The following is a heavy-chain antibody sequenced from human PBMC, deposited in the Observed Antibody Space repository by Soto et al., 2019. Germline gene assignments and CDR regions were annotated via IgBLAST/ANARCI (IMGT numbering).Heavy chain of an antibody. CDR3: AREVITGTIDAYYYYYYGMDV. D-gene: IGHD1-7*01. CDR1: GGTFSSYA. Sequence: QVQLVQSGAEVKKPGSSVKVSCKASGGTFSSYAISWVRQAPGQGLEWMGGIIPIFGTANYAQKFQGRVTSNADESTSTAYMELSSLRSEDTAVYYCAREVITGTIDAYYYYYYGMDVWGQGTTVTVSS. J-gene: IGHJ6*02. V-gene: IGHV1-69*01. CDR2: IIPIFGTA.